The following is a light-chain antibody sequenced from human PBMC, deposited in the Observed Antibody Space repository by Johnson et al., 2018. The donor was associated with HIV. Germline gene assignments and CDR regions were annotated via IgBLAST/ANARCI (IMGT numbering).Light chain of an antibody. CDR3: GTWETSLSGGV. Sequence: LTQPPSVSAAPGQKVTISCSGSSSNIGTNSVYWYQQLPGTAPRLLLYENNKRPSGIPDRFSGSKSGTSATMGRTGPQTGDEADDYCGTWETSLSGGVFGTGTKVTVL. J-gene: IGLJ1*01. V-gene: IGLV1-51*02. CDR2: ENN. CDR1: SSNIGTNS.